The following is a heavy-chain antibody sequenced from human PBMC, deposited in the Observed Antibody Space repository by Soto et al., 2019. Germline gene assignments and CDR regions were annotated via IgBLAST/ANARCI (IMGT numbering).Heavy chain of an antibody. D-gene: IGHD6-19*01. CDR1: GFTFSSYA. CDR3: AREVSSGWYYFDY. V-gene: IGHV3-30-3*01. CDR2: ISYDGSNK. J-gene: IGHJ4*02. Sequence: LRLSCAASGFTFSSYAMHWVRQAPGKGLEWVAVISYDGSNKYYADSVKGRFTISRDNSKNTLYLQMNSLRAEDTAVYYCAREVSSGWYYFDYWGQGTLVTVSS.